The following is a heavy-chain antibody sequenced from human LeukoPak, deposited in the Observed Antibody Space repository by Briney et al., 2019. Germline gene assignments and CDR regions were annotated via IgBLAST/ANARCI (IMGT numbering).Heavy chain of an antibody. CDR3: ARVSSGWYIGGLGY. D-gene: IGHD6-19*01. CDR1: GYTFTSYD. V-gene: IGHV1-8*01. J-gene: IGHJ4*02. Sequence: GASVKVSCKASGYTFTSYDINWVRQATGQGLEWMGWMNPNSGNTGYAQKFQGRVTMTRNTSISTAYMELSSLRSEDTAVYYCARVSSGWYIGGLGYWGQGTLVTVSS. CDR2: MNPNSGNT.